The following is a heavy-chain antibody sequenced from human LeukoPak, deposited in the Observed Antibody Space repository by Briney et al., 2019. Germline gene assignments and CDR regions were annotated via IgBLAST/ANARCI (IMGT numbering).Heavy chain of an antibody. CDR2: ISSSGGST. CDR1: GFSFSSYA. Sequence: PGGSLGLSCAASGFSFSSYAMSWVRQAPGKGLEWVSAISSSGGSTYYTDSVKGRFTISRDNSKNTLHLQMNSLRAEDTAVYYCAKEGYSGYDYWRGHFDYWGQGTLVTVPS. CDR3: AKEGYSGYDYWRGHFDY. V-gene: IGHV3-23*01. D-gene: IGHD5-12*01. J-gene: IGHJ4*02.